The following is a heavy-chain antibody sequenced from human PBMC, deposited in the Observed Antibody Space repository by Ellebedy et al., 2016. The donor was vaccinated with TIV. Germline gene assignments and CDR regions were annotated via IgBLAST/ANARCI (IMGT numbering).Heavy chain of an antibody. CDR3: ARRGSYGDYAVQVNSWFDP. CDR2: IYQDGSDQ. V-gene: IGHV3-7*01. J-gene: IGHJ5*02. CDR1: GFSFRSYW. D-gene: IGHD4-17*01. Sequence: GGSLRLSCAASGFSFRSYWMSWVRQAPGKGLEWVANIYQDGSDQYYVDSVKGRFTISRDNANNSLFLQMNSLSAEDTAVYYCARRGSYGDYAVQVNSWFDPWGRGTLVTVSS.